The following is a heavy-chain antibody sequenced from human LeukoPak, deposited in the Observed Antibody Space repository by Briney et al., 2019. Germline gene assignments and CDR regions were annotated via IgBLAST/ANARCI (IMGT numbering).Heavy chain of an antibody. V-gene: IGHV2-5*02. CDR1: GFSLSTSGVG. Sequence: SGPTLVKPTQTLTLTCTLSGFSLSTSGVGVGWLRQPPGKALEWLALIYWDDDKRYSPSLKSRLTITKDTSKNQVVLTMTNMDPVDTATYYCARRGYYYDSGSYYRGLWFDPWGQGTLVTVSS. CDR2: IYWDDDK. D-gene: IGHD3-10*01. J-gene: IGHJ5*02. CDR3: ARRGYYYDSGSYYRGLWFDP.